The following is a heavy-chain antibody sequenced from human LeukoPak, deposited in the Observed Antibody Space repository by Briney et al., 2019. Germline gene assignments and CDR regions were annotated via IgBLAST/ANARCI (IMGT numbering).Heavy chain of an antibody. CDR1: GFTFSSYA. J-gene: IGHJ4*02. CDR3: AKGDSGWAIVPAAIAY. D-gene: IGHD2-2*01. V-gene: IGHV3-23*01. Sequence: GGSLRLSCAASGFTFSSYAMSWVSQAPGRGLEWVSAISGSGDSTYYTDSVKGRFTISRANSKNSLYLQMNSLRAEDTAVYYCAKGDSGWAIVPAAIAYWGQGTLVTVSS. CDR2: ISGSGDST.